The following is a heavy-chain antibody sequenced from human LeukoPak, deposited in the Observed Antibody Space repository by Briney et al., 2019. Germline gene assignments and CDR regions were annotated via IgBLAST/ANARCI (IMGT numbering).Heavy chain of an antibody. CDR2: IYYSGST. CDR1: GGSISSGDYY. V-gene: IGHV4-30-4*08. J-gene: IGHJ5*02. CDR3: ARVAAAGTRWFDP. Sequence: PSETLSLTCTVSGGSISSGDYYWRWIRQPPGKGLEWIGYIYYSGSTSYNPSLKSRVTILVDTSKNQFSLKLSSVTAADTAVYYCARVAAAGTRWFDPWGQGTLVTVSS. D-gene: IGHD6-13*01.